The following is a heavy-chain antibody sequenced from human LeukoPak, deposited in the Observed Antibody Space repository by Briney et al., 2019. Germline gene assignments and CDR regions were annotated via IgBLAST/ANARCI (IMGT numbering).Heavy chain of an antibody. D-gene: IGHD5-24*01. CDR1: GFTFTSYW. J-gene: IGHJ4*02. CDR2: VNNDGSST. CDR3: TTGRRWLQQTSLY. V-gene: IGHV3-74*01. Sequence: GGSLRLSCATSGFTFTSYWMHWVRQVPGKGLVWVSRVNNDGSSTIYADSVKGRFTISRDNAENTLYLQMNSLKTEDTAVYYCTTGRRWLQQTSLYWGQGTLVTVSS.